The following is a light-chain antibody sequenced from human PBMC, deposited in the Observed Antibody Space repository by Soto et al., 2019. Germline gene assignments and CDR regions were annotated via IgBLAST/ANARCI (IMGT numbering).Light chain of an antibody. CDR3: QQLHVYPST. Sequence: IQLTQSPSSLSASVGDRVTITCRASQDINSYLAWYQQKPGKAPNLLMYAGTSLQSGVPSRFSGSGSGTEFTLAISSLKPEDFATYYCQQLHVYPSTFGGGTKVE. V-gene: IGKV1-9*01. J-gene: IGKJ4*01. CDR2: AGT. CDR1: QDINSY.